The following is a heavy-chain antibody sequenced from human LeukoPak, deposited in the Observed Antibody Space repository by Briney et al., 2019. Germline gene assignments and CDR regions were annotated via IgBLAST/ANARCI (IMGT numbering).Heavy chain of an antibody. CDR3: ARVDCSGGSCYAFDI. D-gene: IGHD2-15*01. V-gene: IGHV4-4*07. CDR2: IYTSGST. J-gene: IGHJ3*02. CDR1: GGSISSYY. Sequence: SETLSLTCTVSGGSISSYYWSWIRQPAGKGLEWIGRIYTSGSTNYNPSLKSRVTISVDTSKNQFSLKLSSVTAADTAVYYCARVDCSGGSCYAFDIWGQGTMVTVSS.